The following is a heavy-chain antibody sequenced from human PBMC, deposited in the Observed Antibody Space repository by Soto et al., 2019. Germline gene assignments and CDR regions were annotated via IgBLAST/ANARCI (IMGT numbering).Heavy chain of an antibody. J-gene: IGHJ6*02. V-gene: IGHV3-7*05. Sequence: PGGSLRISCAAYGFPFSSYWMSWVRQAPGKGLEWVANIKQDGSEKCYVDSVKGRFTISRDNAKNSLYLQMNSLRAEDTAVYYCARHVGDYDFWSGDYGMDVWGQGT. CDR3: ARHVGDYDFWSGDYGMDV. CDR1: GFPFSSYW. CDR2: IKQDGSEK. D-gene: IGHD3-3*01.